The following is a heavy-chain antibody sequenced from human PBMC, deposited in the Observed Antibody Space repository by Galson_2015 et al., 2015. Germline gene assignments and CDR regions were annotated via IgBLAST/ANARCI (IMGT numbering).Heavy chain of an antibody. CDR3: ATLRGADPLGFDY. D-gene: IGHD3-16*01. V-gene: IGHV5-51*01. Sequence: QSGAEVKKPGESLKISCKGSGYTFSNHWIGWVRQMPGKGLEWMGIIYPGDPHSKYSPSFQGLVTISADKPTSTAYLQRSSLKASDTAMYYCATLRGADPLGFDYWGQGTLVTVSS. CDR1: GYTFSNHW. CDR2: IYPGDPHS. J-gene: IGHJ4*02.